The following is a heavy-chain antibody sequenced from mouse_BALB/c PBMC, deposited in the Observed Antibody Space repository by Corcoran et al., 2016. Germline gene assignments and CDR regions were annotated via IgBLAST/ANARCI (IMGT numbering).Heavy chain of an antibody. CDR1: DYSITSGYY. D-gene: IGHD2-1*01. V-gene: IGHV3-6*02. CDR2: ISYDGSN. CDR3: ARGNPFAY. J-gene: IGHJ3*01. Sequence: DVQLQESGPGLVKPSQSLSLTCSVTDYSITSGYYWNWIRQFPGNKLEWMGYISYDGSNNYNPSLKNRISITRDTSKNQFFLKLNSVTTEDTATYYCARGNPFAYWGQGTLVTVSA.